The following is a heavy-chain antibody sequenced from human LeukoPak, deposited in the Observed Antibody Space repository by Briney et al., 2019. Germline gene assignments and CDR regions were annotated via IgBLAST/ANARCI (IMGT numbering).Heavy chain of an antibody. CDR3: AREPIFGGVIA. D-gene: IGHD3-16*02. V-gene: IGHV4-59*01. CDR1: GGSISSYS. Sequence: SETLSLTCTVSGGSISSYSWSWIRQPPGKGLEWIGCRYGGGRDLYKPSLKSRVTISVDASEKQISLSLRSVTAADTAMYYCAREPIFGGVIAWGQGTLVTVSS. J-gene: IGHJ5*02. CDR2: RYGGGRD.